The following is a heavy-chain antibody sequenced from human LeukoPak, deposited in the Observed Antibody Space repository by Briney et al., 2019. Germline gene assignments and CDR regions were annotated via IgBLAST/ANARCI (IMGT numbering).Heavy chain of an antibody. V-gene: IGHV3-15*01. D-gene: IGHD2-15*01. CDR2: IKSKTNGGTT. CDR1: GFTFSDAW. CDR3: SALGYPQYFHH. Sequence: GGSLRLSCAASGFTFSDAWMTWVRQAPGKGLEWVGRIKSKTNGGTTDYAAPVKGRFTISSDDSKNTLYFEMNSLETEDTAIYYCSALGYPQYFHHWGQGTLVTVSS. J-gene: IGHJ4*02.